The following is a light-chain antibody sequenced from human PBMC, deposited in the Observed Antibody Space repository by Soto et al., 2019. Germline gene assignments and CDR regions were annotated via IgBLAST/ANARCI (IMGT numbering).Light chain of an antibody. J-gene: IGKJ2*01. V-gene: IGKV3-20*01. CDR2: GAS. CDR1: ESINYNY. Sequence: EIVLTQSPGTLSLSPGERATLSCRASESINYNYLVWYQQKPGQAPRLLVYGASSRATGIPDRFIGGVSGTDFTLTISRLEPEDFAVYYCQQYGTSPPYTFGQGTKVEIK. CDR3: QQYGTSPPYT.